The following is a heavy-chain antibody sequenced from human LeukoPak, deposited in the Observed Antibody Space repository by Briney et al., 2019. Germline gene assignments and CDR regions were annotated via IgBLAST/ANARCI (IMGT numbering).Heavy chain of an antibody. CDR1: GGTFSSYA. CDR2: IIPIFGTA. D-gene: IGHD6-19*01. V-gene: IGHV1-69*06. J-gene: IGHJ4*02. Sequence: EASVKVSCKASGGTFSSYAISWVRQAPGQGLEWMGGIIPIFGTANYAQKFQGRVTITADKSTSTAYMELSSLRSEDTAVYYCARGEEGPSGWYPGEYYFDYWGQGTLVTVSS. CDR3: ARGEEGPSGWYPGEYYFDY.